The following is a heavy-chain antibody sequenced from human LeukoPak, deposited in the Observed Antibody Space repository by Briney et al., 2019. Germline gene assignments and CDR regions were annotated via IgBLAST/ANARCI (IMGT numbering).Heavy chain of an antibody. Sequence: SETLSLTCTVSGGSISSYYWSWIRQPPGKGLEWIGYIYYSGSTNYNPSLKGRVTISVDTSKNQFSLKLSSVTAADTAVYYCARVLFGYCGVDVWGQGTTVTVSS. CDR1: GGSISSYY. V-gene: IGHV4-59*01. J-gene: IGHJ6*02. CDR2: IYYSGST. CDR3: ARVLFGYCGVDV. D-gene: IGHD3-3*01.